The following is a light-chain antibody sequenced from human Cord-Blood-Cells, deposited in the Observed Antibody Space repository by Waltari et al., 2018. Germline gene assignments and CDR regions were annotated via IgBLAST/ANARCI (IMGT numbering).Light chain of an antibody. CDR1: QGISSY. CDR3: QQYYSYPPT. V-gene: IGKV1-8*01. CDR2: AAS. Sequence: AIRMTQSPSSFSASTGDRVTITCRASQGISSYLAWYQQKPGKAPKLLIYAASTLQSGVPSRFSGSGSWTDFTRTISCLQSEDFATYYCQQYYSYPPTFGQGTKVEIK. J-gene: IGKJ1*01.